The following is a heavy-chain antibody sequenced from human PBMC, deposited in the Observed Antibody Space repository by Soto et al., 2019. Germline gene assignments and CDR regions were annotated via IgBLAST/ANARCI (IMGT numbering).Heavy chain of an antibody. Sequence: GGSLRLYCAASGFTFSSYGMHWVRQAPGKGLEWVAGIWYDGSNKYYADSVKGRFTISRDNSKNTLYLQMNSLRAEDTAVYYCARDHDPSSGWTHYFDYWGQGTLVTVSS. CDR2: IWYDGSNK. CDR3: ARDHDPSSGWTHYFDY. CDR1: GFTFSSYG. J-gene: IGHJ4*02. D-gene: IGHD6-19*01. V-gene: IGHV3-33*01.